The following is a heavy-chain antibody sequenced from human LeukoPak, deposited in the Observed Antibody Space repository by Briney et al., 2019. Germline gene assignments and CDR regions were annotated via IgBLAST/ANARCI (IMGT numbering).Heavy chain of an antibody. J-gene: IGHJ3*02. D-gene: IGHD3-22*01. V-gene: IGHV1-8*03. CDR2: MNPNSGNT. Sequence: ASVKVSCKASGYTFTSYYMHWVRQAAGQGLEWMGWMNPNSGNTGYAQKFQGRVTITRNTSISIAYMELSSLRSEDTAVYYCAKAHDSSGYWGSDAFDIWGQGTVVTVSS. CDR1: GYTFTSYY. CDR3: AKAHDSSGYWGSDAFDI.